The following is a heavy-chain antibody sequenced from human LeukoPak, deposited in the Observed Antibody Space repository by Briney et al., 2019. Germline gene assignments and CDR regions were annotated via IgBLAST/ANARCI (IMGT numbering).Heavy chain of an antibody. V-gene: IGHV4-34*01. Sequence: SETLSLTCAVYGGSFSGYYWSWIRQPPGKGLEWIGEINHSGSTNYNPSLKSRVTISVDTSKNQFSLKLSSVTAADTAVYYCARDRRDYYDSSGYYTYYYDYWGQGTLVTVSS. D-gene: IGHD3-22*01. J-gene: IGHJ4*02. CDR1: GGSFSGYY. CDR2: INHSGST. CDR3: ARDRRDYYDSSGYYTYYYDY.